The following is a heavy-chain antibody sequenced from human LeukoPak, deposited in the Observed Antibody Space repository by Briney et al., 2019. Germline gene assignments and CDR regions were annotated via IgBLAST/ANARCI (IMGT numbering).Heavy chain of an antibody. Sequence: GGSLRLSCAASGFTFSSYIMNWVRQAPGKGLEWVSSISSSSSYIYYADSVKGRFTISRDNAKNSLYLQMNSLRAEDTAVYYCARYSYGYPYFDYWGKGTLVTVSS. CDR1: GFTFSSYI. CDR2: ISSSSSYI. J-gene: IGHJ4*02. CDR3: ARYSYGYPYFDY. V-gene: IGHV3-21*01. D-gene: IGHD5-18*01.